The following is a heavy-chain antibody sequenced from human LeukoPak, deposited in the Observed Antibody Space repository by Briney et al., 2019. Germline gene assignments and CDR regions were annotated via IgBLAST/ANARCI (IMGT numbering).Heavy chain of an antibody. Sequence: GEALRLSCTSVGFSFGDYAVSWFRQAPGKGLEWVGYISSKAFGATPQYAPSVRGRFTISRDDSKSIAHPQMNSLKTEDTAVYYCTRNTVTVHFDYWGQGTPVTVSS. CDR2: ISSKAFGATP. D-gene: IGHD4-17*01. CDR3: TRNTVTVHFDY. CDR1: GFSFGDYA. V-gene: IGHV3-49*03. J-gene: IGHJ4*02.